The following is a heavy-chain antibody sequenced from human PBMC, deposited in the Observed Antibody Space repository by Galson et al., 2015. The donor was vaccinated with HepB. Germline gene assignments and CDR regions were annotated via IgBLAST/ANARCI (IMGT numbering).Heavy chain of an antibody. CDR1: GYTFTNYA. J-gene: IGHJ5*01. CDR3: ARPSDGSGIDWFDS. Sequence: SVKVSCKASGYTFTNYAISWVRQAPGQGLEWMGWISTYNGNTIYTQNLQGRVTMTTEKSTNTAYMELRSLTSDDTAVYYCARPSDGSGIDWFDSWGQGTLVTVSS. V-gene: IGHV1-18*01. CDR2: ISTYNGNT. D-gene: IGHD3-10*01.